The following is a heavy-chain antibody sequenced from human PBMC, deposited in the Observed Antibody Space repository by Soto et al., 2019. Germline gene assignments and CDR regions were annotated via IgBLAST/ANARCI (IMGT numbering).Heavy chain of an antibody. CDR3: ARVIRVTMIGAGGCYGMDV. Sequence: QVQLQESGPGLVKPSETLSLTCTVSGGSISSYYWSWIRQPPGKGLEWIGYIYYSGSTNYNPSLKSRVTISVDTSKNQFSLKLSSVTAADTAVYYCARVIRVTMIGAGGCYGMDVWGQGTTVTVSS. CDR1: GGSISSYY. D-gene: IGHD3-22*01. V-gene: IGHV4-59*01. J-gene: IGHJ6*02. CDR2: IYYSGST.